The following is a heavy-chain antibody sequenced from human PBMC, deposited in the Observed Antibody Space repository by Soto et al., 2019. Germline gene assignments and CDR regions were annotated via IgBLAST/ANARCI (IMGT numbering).Heavy chain of an antibody. Sequence: QVQLVQSGAEVRKPGASVKVSCKASGYPYTNSYMHWVRQAPGQGLEWMGWIHHNTSDTNYAQKFQRRVTMTSDTSVTTVYMELNRLTSYDTAIYFCASDFRTRGWFRQAGNFAMDVWGQATTVTVS. CDR1: GYPYTNSY. J-gene: IGHJ6*02. CDR2: IHHNTSDT. V-gene: IGHV1-2*02. CDR3: ASDFRTRGWFRQAGNFAMDV. D-gene: IGHD6-19*01.